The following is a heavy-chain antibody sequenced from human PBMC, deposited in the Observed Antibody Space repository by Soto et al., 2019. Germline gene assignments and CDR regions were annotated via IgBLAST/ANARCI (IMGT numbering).Heavy chain of an antibody. CDR2: IKSKSDGGTI. CDR3: SKYSGNYYYGVDV. CDR1: GFTFTNAW. Sequence: GGSLRLSCAASGFTFTNAWMNWVRQAPGKGLEWVGRIKSKSDGGTIDYAAPVKGRFTISRDDSKNTLYLQMNSLKTEDTAVYYCSKYSGNYYYGVDVWGQGTTVTVSS. J-gene: IGHJ6*02. V-gene: IGHV3-15*07. D-gene: IGHD6-13*01.